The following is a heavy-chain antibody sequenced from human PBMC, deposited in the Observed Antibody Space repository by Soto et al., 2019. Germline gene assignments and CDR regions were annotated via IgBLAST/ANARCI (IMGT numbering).Heavy chain of an antibody. CDR2: ISYSGST. V-gene: IGHV4-59*01. D-gene: IGHD4-17*01. CDR1: GGSISSYY. CDR3: ARREGYGDYESWYFDL. Sequence: SETLSLTCTVSGGSISSYYWSWTRQPPGKGLEWIGYISYSGSTNYNPSLKSRVTISVDTSKNQFSLKLSSVTAADTAVYYCARREGYGDYESWYFDLWGRGTLVTVSS. J-gene: IGHJ2*01.